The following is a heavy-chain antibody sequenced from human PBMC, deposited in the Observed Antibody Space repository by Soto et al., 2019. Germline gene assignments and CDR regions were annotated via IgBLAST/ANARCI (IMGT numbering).Heavy chain of an antibody. D-gene: IGHD3-10*01. CDR1: GGAFNGYY. V-gene: IGHV4-34*01. Sequence: QVHLQQWGAGLLKPSETLSLTCAVNGGAFNGYYWTWIRQSPGKGLQWIGEINHSGTVDYNPSLKSRVTFSIDTSKKQFSLTLTSVTAADTAVYYCARAGAAFVRGSIGGFDYWGQGTLVTVSS. CDR3: ARAGAAFVRGSIGGFDY. J-gene: IGHJ4*02. CDR2: INHSGTV.